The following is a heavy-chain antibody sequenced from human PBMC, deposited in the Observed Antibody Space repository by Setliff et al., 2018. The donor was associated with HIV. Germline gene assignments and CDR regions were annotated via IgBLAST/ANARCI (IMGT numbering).Heavy chain of an antibody. CDR2: IIPMFGRP. Sequence: ASVKVSCKASGGTFNNYAVNWVRQAPGQGLEWMGGIIPMFGRPNYAQKFQGRVTMTTDTSTATAYLELRSLRSDDTAVYYCARSDESVTRHFDAWGQGTMVTVSS. V-gene: IGHV1-69*05. CDR3: ARSDESVTRHFDA. CDR1: GGTFNNYA. J-gene: IGHJ3*01.